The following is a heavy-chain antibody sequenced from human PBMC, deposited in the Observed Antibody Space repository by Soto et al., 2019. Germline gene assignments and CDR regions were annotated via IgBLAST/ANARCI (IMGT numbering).Heavy chain of an antibody. CDR2: INDSGST. J-gene: IGHJ4*02. D-gene: IGHD2-2*01. CDR3: ARGGGSSNV. V-gene: IGHV4-59*11. CDR1: GGSISSHY. Sequence: QVQLQESGPGLVKPSETLSLTCSVSGGSISSHYWSWIRQSPGKGLEWIGNINDSGSTNYNPSLESRVTIAVDTSKNQLSLKLRSVTAADTAVYYCARGGGSSNVWGQGTLVTVSS.